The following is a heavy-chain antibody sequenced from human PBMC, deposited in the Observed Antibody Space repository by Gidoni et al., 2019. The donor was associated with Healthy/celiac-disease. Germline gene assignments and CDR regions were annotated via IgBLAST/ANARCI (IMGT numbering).Heavy chain of an antibody. CDR3: ARTYGDYRSEFDS. CDR2: ISSSSSSI. CDR1: GFPFRSDS. V-gene: IGHV3-21*06. J-gene: IGHJ4*02. Sequence: AASGFPFRSDSMNWVLQAPGQGLEWVSSISSSSSSIYYADSVKGRFTISIDNAKHSLYLQINSLIAEDTAVYSCARTYGDYRSEFDSWGQGTLVTVSS. D-gene: IGHD4-17*01.